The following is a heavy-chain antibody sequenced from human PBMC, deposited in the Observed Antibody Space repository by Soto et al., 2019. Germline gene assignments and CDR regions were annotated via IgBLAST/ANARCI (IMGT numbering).Heavy chain of an antibody. Sequence: EVQLLESGGGLVQPGEPLRLSCAASGFTFSSSAMSWVRQAPGKGLEWVSTLGGSGGTYYADSVKGRFTISRDNSNNALYLQMHSLRAGDTAVYYCAKGILVKPPGTRAFDIWGQGTMVIVSS. J-gene: IGHJ3*02. V-gene: IGHV3-23*01. CDR1: GFTFSSSA. CDR3: AKGILVKPPGTRAFDI. CDR2: LGGSGGT. D-gene: IGHD6-13*01.